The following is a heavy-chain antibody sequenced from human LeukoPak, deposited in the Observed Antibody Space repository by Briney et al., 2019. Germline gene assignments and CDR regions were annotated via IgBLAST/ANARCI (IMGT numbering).Heavy chain of an antibody. CDR2: IQQDGGQK. V-gene: IGHV3-7*05. CDR3: ARASNPWLQLS. Sequence: GGSLRLSCAASGFTFSNYWMIWVRQAPGKGLEWVANIQQDGGQKRYADSVRGRFTVSRDNAQTSLYLHMNSLRAEDTAVCYCARASNPWLQLSWGQGTLVTVSS. J-gene: IGHJ4*02. CDR1: GFTFSNYW. D-gene: IGHD5-24*01.